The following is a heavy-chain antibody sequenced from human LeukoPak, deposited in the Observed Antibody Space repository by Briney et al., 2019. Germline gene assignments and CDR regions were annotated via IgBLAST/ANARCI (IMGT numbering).Heavy chain of an antibody. D-gene: IGHD3-10*01. J-gene: IGHJ6*02. V-gene: IGHV4-59*01. CDR1: GGSISSYY. CDR2: IYYSGST. Sequence: PSETLSLTCTVSGGSISSYYWSWIRQPPGKGLEWIGYIYYSGSTNYNPSLKSRVTISVDTSKNQFSLKLSSVTAADTAVYYCARDNYRLVRGAASGMDVWGQGTTVTVSS. CDR3: ARDNYRLVRGAASGMDV.